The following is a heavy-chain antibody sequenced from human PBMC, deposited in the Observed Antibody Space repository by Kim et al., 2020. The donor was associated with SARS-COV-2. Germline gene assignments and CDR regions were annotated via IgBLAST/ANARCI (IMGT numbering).Heavy chain of an antibody. V-gene: IGHV3-13*01. J-gene: IGHJ6*02. D-gene: IGHD4-17*01. CDR1: GFTFSSYD. Sequence: GGSLRLSCAASGFTFSSYDMHWVRQATGKGLEWVSAIGTAGDTYYPGSVKGRFTISRENAKNSLYLQMNSLRAGDTAVYYCARGGRWPTDSYYYYGMDVWGQGTTVTVSS. CDR2: IGTAGDT. CDR3: ARGGRWPTDSYYYYGMDV.